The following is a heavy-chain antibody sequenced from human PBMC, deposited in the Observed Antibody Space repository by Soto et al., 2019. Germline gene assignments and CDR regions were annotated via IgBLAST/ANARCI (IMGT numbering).Heavy chain of an antibody. V-gene: IGHV4-59*01. Sequence: SETLSLTCTVSGDSISTLYWGWMRQSPGKELEWIGYVYYTGSTNYNPSLKSRVTISVDRSKNQFSLKLTSANAAETAVYYCGRCRTVRNYADDSSDYFYFFDYWGQGTQVTVSS. CDR3: GRCRTVRNYADDSSDYFYFFDY. CDR2: VYYTGST. D-gene: IGHD3-22*01. J-gene: IGHJ4*02. CDR1: GDSISTLY.